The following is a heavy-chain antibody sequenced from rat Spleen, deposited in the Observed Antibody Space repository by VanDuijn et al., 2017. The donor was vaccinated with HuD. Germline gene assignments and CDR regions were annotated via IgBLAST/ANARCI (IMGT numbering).Heavy chain of an antibody. CDR1: GFTFNNYD. J-gene: IGHJ4*01. Sequence: EVQLVESGGGLVQPGRSLKLSCEVSGFTFNNYDMAWIRQAPTKGLEWVASINPSGYNTYYRDSVKGRFTVSRDNSKSTLSLQVDSLRSEDTATYYCTIGYVMDAWGQGASVTVSS. CDR2: INPSGYNT. V-gene: IGHV5S23*01. CDR3: TIGYVMDA.